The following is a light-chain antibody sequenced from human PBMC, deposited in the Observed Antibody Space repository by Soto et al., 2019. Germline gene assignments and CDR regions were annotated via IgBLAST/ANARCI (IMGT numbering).Light chain of an antibody. Sequence: QSVLTQPPSVSGAPGQRVTISCTGSSSNIGAGYEVHWYQQLPGTAPKLLIYTNSNRPSGVPDRFSGSKSGTSASLAITGLQAEDEADYYCQSYDSSLSGYVFGTGTKVTVL. CDR2: TNS. V-gene: IGLV1-40*01. CDR1: SSNIGAGYE. CDR3: QSYDSSLSGYV. J-gene: IGLJ1*01.